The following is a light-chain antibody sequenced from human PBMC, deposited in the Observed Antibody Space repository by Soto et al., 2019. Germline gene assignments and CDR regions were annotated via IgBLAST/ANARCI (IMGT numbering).Light chain of an antibody. CDR3: QQYNNWPPKYT. V-gene: IGKV3-15*01. CDR2: DAS. J-gene: IGKJ2*01. Sequence: EIVMTQSPSTLSVSPGERATLSCRASQSVSSNLAWYQQKPGQAPRLLIYDASTIATGIPARFSGSGSGTEFTLTISSLQSEDFAFYYCQQYNNWPPKYTFGQGTKLEIK. CDR1: QSVSSN.